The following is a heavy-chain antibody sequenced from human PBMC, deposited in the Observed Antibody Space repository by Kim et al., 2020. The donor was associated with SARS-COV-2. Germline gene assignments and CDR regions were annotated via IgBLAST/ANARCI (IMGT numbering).Heavy chain of an antibody. CDR1: GYTFTSYG. V-gene: IGHV1-18*04. J-gene: IGHJ4*02. CDR3: ARDIGPITIFGGDY. Sequence: ASVKVSCKSSGYTFTSYGISWVRQAPGQGLEWMGWISAYNGNTNYAQKLQGRVTMTTDTSTSTAYMELRSLRSDDTAVYYCARDIGPITIFGGDYWGQGTLVTVSS. CDR2: ISAYNGNT. D-gene: IGHD3-3*01.